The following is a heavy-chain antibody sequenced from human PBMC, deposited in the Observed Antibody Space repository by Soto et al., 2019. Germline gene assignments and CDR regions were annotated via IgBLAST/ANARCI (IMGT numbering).Heavy chain of an antibody. CDR2: ISRDGANR. D-gene: IGHD3-10*01. V-gene: IGHV3-23*01. CDR3: VSWFSAHFDY. J-gene: IGHJ4*02. CDR1: GVTSGDLG. Sequence: PGGSLRLSCAASGVTSGDLGMSWVRQCSGRGLEWVSTISRDGANRHYADSVNGRFTISRDNSRNTVDLHMARLRAEDTARYYCVSWFSAHFDYWGQGIVVTVSS.